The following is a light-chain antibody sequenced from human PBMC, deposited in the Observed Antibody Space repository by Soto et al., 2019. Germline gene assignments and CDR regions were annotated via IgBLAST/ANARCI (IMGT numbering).Light chain of an antibody. CDR1: QSISSY. V-gene: IGKV1-5*01. CDR3: QQYKTYSWT. J-gene: IGKJ1*01. CDR2: DAS. Sequence: DIQMTQSPSSLSASVGDRVTITCRASQSISSYLNWYQQKPGKAPKLLIYDASTLESGVPSRFRGSGSGTEFTLTISSLQPDDFATYYCQQYKTYSWTFGQGTKVEIK.